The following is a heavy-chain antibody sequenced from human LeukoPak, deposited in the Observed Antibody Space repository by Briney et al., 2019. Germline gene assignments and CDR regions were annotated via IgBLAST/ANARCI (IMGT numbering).Heavy chain of an antibody. V-gene: IGHV1-69*05. J-gene: IGHJ4*02. CDR2: IIPIFGTA. Sequence: SVKVSCKASVGTFSSYAISWVRQAPGQGLEWMGGIIPIFGTANYAQKFQGRVTITTDESTSTAYMELSSLRSEDTAVYYCARDRGGGSYTDYFDYWGQGTLVTVSS. D-gene: IGHD1-26*01. CDR1: VGTFSSYA. CDR3: ARDRGGGSYTDYFDY.